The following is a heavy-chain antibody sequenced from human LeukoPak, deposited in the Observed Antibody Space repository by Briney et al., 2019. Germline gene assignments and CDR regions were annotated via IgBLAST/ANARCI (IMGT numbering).Heavy chain of an antibody. J-gene: IGHJ4*02. CDR1: GFAFDEHG. CDR3: ARAPITSPFYFDY. CDR2: INWSGGST. V-gene: IGHV3-20*04. D-gene: IGHD2-2*01. Sequence: PGGSLRLSCTASGFAFDEHGMSWVRQVPGKGLECVSGINWSGGSTGYADPLRGRFTISRDNAKNSLYLQVDSLRAEDTALYYCARAPITSPFYFDYWGQGTLVTVSS.